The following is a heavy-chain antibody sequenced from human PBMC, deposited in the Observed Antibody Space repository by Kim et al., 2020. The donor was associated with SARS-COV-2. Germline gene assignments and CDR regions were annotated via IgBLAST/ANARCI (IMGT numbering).Heavy chain of an antibody. Sequence: NYNPTLKRRVTISVDTSKNQFSLKLSSVTAADTAVYYCARSGGSYSPFDYWGQGTLVTVSS. D-gene: IGHD1-26*01. V-gene: IGHV4-59*01. J-gene: IGHJ4*02. CDR3: ARSGGSYSPFDY.